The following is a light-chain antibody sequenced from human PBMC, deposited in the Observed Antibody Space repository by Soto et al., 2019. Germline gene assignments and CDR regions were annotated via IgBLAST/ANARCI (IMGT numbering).Light chain of an antibody. J-gene: IGKJ1*01. Sequence: EIVLTQSPGTLSLSPGEGATLSCRASQTASNNYLAWYQQKHGQAPRLLIYGASSRATGIPDRFSGSGSGTDFTLTISRLEPEDIATYYCQEYSKSIKTFGQGTKVEMK. CDR2: GAS. CDR1: QTASNNY. V-gene: IGKV3-20*01. CDR3: QEYSKSIKT.